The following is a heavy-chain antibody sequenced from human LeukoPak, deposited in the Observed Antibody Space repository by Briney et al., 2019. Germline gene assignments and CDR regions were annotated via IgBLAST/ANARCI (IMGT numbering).Heavy chain of an antibody. D-gene: IGHD3-10*01. V-gene: IGHV4-34*01. Sequence: PSETLSLTCAVYGGSFSGYYWSWIRQPPGKGLEWIGEINHSGSTNYNPSLKSRVTISVDTSKNQFSLKLSSVTAADTAVYYCASNAKCYYGSGSRYYYYGMDVWGKGTTVTVSS. CDR3: ASNAKCYYGSGSRYYYYGMDV. CDR1: GGSFSGYY. CDR2: INHSGST. J-gene: IGHJ6*04.